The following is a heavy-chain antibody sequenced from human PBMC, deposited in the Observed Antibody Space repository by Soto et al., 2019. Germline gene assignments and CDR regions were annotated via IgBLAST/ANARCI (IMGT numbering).Heavy chain of an antibody. Sequence: GGSXXXCCAAXXLTFSSYSMNWVRQAPGKGLEWVSSISSSSSYIYYADSVKGRFTISRDNAKNSLYLQMNSLRAEDTAVYYCARVLRYCSGGSCYFGAFDIWGQGTMVTVSS. J-gene: IGHJ3*02. D-gene: IGHD2-15*01. CDR2: ISSSSSYI. CDR1: XLTFSSYS. CDR3: ARVLRYCSGGSCYFGAFDI. V-gene: IGHV3-21*01.